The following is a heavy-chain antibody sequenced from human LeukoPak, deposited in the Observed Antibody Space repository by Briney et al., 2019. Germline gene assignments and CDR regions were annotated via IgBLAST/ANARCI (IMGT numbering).Heavy chain of an antibody. Sequence: GGSLRLSCAVSGITLSNYGMSWVRQAPGKGLEWVAGISDSGGRTNYADSVKGRFTISRDNPKNTLYLQMNSLGAEDTAVYFCAKRGVVIRVILVGFHKEAYYFDSWGQRALVTVSS. CDR3: AKRGVVIRVILVGFHKEAYYFDS. V-gene: IGHV3-23*01. CDR2: ISDSGGRT. CDR1: GITLSNYG. J-gene: IGHJ4*02. D-gene: IGHD3-22*01.